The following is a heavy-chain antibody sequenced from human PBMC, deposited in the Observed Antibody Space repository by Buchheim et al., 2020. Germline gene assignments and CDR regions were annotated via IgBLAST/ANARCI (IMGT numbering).Heavy chain of an antibody. CDR1: GGSISSSYYY. CDR2: IYYSGSI. Sequence: QLQLQESGPGLVKPSETLSLTCTVSGGSISSSYYYWGWIRQPPGKGLEWIGTIYYSGSIYYNPSLKSRVTISVDTSKNQFSLKLSSVTAADTAVYYCARQELHTKYSSSSTLSSWYFDLWGRGTL. CDR3: ARQELHTKYSSSSTLSSWYFDL. V-gene: IGHV4-39*01. D-gene: IGHD6-6*01. J-gene: IGHJ2*01.